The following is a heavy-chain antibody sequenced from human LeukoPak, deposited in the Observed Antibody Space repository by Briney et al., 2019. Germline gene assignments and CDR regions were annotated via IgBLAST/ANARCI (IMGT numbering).Heavy chain of an antibody. CDR2: IYPGDSDT. J-gene: IGHJ4*03. Sequence: GESLKISCKGSGYRFTSYWIGWVRQMPGKGLEWMGIIYPGDSDTRYSPSFQGQVTISADKSISTAYLQWSSLKASDTAMYYCASAGSSGWYRIPRPFDYWGQGTMVTVSS. CDR3: ASAGSSGWYRIPRPFDY. CDR1: GYRFTSYW. V-gene: IGHV5-51*01. D-gene: IGHD6-19*01.